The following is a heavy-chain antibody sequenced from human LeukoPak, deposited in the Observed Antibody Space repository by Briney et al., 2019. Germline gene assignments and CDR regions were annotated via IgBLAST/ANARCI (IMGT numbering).Heavy chain of an antibody. CDR2: IYYSGNT. D-gene: IGHD2-2*01. J-gene: IGHJ3*02. V-gene: IGHV4-59*01. CDR1: GGSITYSYY. Sequence: SETLSLTCTVSGGSITYSYYWSWIRQPPGKGLEWIGYIYYSGNTNIDPSLKSRLTISVDTSKNQFSLNLRSVTAADTAVYYCARRPGVGHCTTTSCYALDAFDIWGRGTMVTVSS. CDR3: ARRPGVGHCTTTSCYALDAFDI.